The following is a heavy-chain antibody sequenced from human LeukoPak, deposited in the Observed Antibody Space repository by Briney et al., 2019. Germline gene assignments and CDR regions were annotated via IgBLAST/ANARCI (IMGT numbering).Heavy chain of an antibody. CDR2: IISSSNYI. CDR1: GFTFSSYS. V-gene: IGHV3-21*01. Sequence: GGSLRLSCAASGFTFSSYSMNWVRQAPGKGLEWVSSIISSSNYIYYADSVKGRFTISRDNAKNSLYLQMNSLRAEDTAVYYCARSTVTTGLVDYWGQGTLVTVSS. CDR3: ARSTVTTGLVDY. J-gene: IGHJ4*02. D-gene: IGHD4-17*01.